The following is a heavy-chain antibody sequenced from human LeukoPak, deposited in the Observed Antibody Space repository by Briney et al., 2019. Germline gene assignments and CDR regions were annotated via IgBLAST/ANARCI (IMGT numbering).Heavy chain of an antibody. V-gene: IGHV4-59*01. D-gene: IGHD5-12*01. CDR1: GGSISSYY. CDR2: IYYSGST. Sequence: SETLSLTCTVSGGSISSYYWSWIRQPPGKGLEWIGYIYYSGSTNYNPSLKSRVTISVDTSKNQFSLKLSSVTAADTAVYYCARVAAEYSGYGYYYYMDVWGKGTTVTVSS. CDR3: ARVAAEYSGYGYYYYMDV. J-gene: IGHJ6*03.